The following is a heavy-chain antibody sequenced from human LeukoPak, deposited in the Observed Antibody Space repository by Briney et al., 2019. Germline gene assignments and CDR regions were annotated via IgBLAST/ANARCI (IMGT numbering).Heavy chain of an antibody. CDR1: GFTFSSYE. CDR2: NSTSGNSM. Sequence: GGSLRLSCAASGFTFSSYEMNWVRRAPGKGLEGISYNSTSGNSMLYADSVKGRFTISRENAKNSLYLQMNRLRAEDTALYYCARLTLWFGDYGMDVWGQGTTVTVSS. D-gene: IGHD3-10*01. CDR3: ARLTLWFGDYGMDV. V-gene: IGHV3-48*03. J-gene: IGHJ6*02.